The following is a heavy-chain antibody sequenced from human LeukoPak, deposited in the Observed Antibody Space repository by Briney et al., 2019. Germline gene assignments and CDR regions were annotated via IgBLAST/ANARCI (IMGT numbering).Heavy chain of an antibody. CDR3: ARGRYYGSGSYSPYYYYYMDV. Sequence: PSETLSLTCAVYGGSFSGYYWSWIRQPPGKGLEWIGEINHSGSTNYNPSLKSRVTISVDTSKNQFSLKLSSVTAADTAVYYCARGRYYGSGSYSPYYYYYMDVWGKGTTVTVSS. V-gene: IGHV4-34*01. CDR1: GGSFSGYY. CDR2: INHSGST. J-gene: IGHJ6*03. D-gene: IGHD3-10*01.